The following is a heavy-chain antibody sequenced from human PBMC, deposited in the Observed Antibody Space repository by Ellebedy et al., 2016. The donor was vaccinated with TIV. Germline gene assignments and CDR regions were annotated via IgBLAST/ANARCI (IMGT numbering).Heavy chain of an antibody. CDR1: GFTFSNNA. Sequence: GESLKISCAASGFTFSNNAMSWVRQAPGKGLEWVSALTTGGVTFYADSVKGRFTISRDRSKNNLYLQMNSLGVEDTAIYFCAKDSGRSGWISDYWGQGTLVTVSS. CDR2: LTTGGVT. J-gene: IGHJ4*02. D-gene: IGHD3-10*01. CDR3: AKDSGRSGWISDY. V-gene: IGHV3-23*01.